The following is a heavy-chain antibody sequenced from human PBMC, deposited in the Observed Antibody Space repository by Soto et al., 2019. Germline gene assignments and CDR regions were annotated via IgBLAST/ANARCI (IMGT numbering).Heavy chain of an antibody. CDR2: ISGSGGST. D-gene: IGHD6-19*01. V-gene: IGHV3-23*01. J-gene: IGHJ4*02. CDR1: GFTFSSYA. Sequence: EVQLLESGGGLVQPGGSLRLSCAASGFTFSSYAMSWVRQAPGKGLEWVSAISGSGGSTYYADSVKGRFTISRDNSKKPLYLKMTSLRAEDRAVYYWAKDPWMAVAGNIGGRIDYWGQGTLVTVSS. CDR3: AKDPWMAVAGNIGGRIDY.